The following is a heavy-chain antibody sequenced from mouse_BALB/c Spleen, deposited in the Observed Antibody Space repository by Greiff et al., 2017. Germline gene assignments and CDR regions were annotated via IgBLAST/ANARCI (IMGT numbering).Heavy chain of an antibody. Sequence: EVNLVESGGGLVKPGGSLKLSCAASGFTFSSYAMSWVRQSPEKRLEWVAEISSGGSYTYYPDTVTGRFTISRDNAKNTLYLEMSSLRSEDTAMYYCARVRYDWFAYWGQGTLVTVSA. CDR3: ARVRYDWFAY. CDR1: GFTFSSYA. V-gene: IGHV5-9-4*01. J-gene: IGHJ3*01. CDR2: ISSGGSYT. D-gene: IGHD2-12*01.